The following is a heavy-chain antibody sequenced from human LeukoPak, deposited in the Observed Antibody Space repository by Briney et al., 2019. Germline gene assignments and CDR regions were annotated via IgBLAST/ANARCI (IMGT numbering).Heavy chain of an antibody. D-gene: IGHD6-19*01. CDR3: ARDPYSRGFAAFDV. CDR2: IKEDGSEK. CDR1: GFAFNTYW. V-gene: IGHV3-7*04. Sequence: GGSLRLSCTASGFAFNTYWMTWVRQAPGKGLEWVANIKEDGSEKVYVDSLKGRFTISRDNAKNALFLQMNSLRVEDTAVYYCARDPYSRGFAAFDVWGQGTMVTVSS. J-gene: IGHJ3*01.